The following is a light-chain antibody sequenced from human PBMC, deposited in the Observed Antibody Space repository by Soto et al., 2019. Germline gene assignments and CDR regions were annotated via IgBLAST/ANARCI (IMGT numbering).Light chain of an antibody. Sequence: IQLTQSPSSLSASLGDRVTITCRASQSISSWLAWYQQKPGKAPKLLIYDASSLESGVPSRFSGRGSGTEFTLTISSLQPDDFATYYCQQYNSYWTFGQGTKVDIK. V-gene: IGKV1-5*01. J-gene: IGKJ1*01. CDR1: QSISSW. CDR2: DAS. CDR3: QQYNSYWT.